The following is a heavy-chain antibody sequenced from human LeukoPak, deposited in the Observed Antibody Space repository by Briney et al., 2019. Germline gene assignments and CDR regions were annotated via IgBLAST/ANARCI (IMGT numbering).Heavy chain of an antibody. D-gene: IGHD2-2*01. V-gene: IGHV3-74*01. Sequence: GGPLRLSCAASGFTFSSYWMHWVRQAPGKGLVWVSRINTDGSFTNYADSVKGRFTISRDNAKNTLYLQMNSLRAEDTAVYYCARAVNSASKSDYWGQGTLVTVSS. J-gene: IGHJ4*02. CDR3: ARAVNSASKSDY. CDR1: GFTFSSYW. CDR2: INTDGSFT.